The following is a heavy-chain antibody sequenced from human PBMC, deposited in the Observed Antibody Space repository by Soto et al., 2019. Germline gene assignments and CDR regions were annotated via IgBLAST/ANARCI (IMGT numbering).Heavy chain of an antibody. J-gene: IGHJ6*02. CDR3: ARSQGSSTSLEIYYYYYYGMDV. CDR1: GGTFSSYA. CDR2: IIPISGTA. D-gene: IGHD2-2*01. Sequence: QVQLVQSGAEVKKPGSSVKVSCKASGGTFSSYAISWVRQAPGQGLEWMGGIIPISGTANYAQKFHGRVTITADESTSTAYMELSSLRSEYTAVYYCARSQGSSTSLEIYYYYYYGMDVWGQGTTVTVSS. V-gene: IGHV1-69*01.